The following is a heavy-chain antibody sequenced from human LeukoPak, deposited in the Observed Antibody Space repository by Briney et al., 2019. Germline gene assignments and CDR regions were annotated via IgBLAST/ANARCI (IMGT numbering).Heavy chain of an antibody. CDR1: GYTLTELS. CDR2: FDPEDGET. Sequence: GASVKVSCKVSGYTLTELSMHWVRQAPGKGLEWMGGFDPEDGETFYAQKFQGRVTMTEDTSTDTAYMELSSLRSEDTAVYYCATVRYCSSTSCYFDWFDPWGQGTLVTVSS. CDR3: ATVRYCSSTSCYFDWFDP. V-gene: IGHV1-24*01. J-gene: IGHJ5*02. D-gene: IGHD2-2*01.